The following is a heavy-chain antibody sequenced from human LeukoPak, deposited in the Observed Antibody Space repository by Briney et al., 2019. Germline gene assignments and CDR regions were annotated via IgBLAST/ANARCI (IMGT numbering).Heavy chain of an antibody. CDR1: GFTFSSYA. D-gene: IGHD2-2*01. V-gene: IGHV3-30-3*01. CDR3: ARDPYCSSTSCYYGWFDP. J-gene: IGHJ5*02. Sequence: GRSLRLSCAASGFTFSSYAMHWVRQAPGKGLEWVAVISYDGSNKYYADSVKGRFTISRDNSKNTLYLQMNSLRAEDTAAYYCARDPYCSSTSCYYGWFDPWGQGTLVTVSS. CDR2: ISYDGSNK.